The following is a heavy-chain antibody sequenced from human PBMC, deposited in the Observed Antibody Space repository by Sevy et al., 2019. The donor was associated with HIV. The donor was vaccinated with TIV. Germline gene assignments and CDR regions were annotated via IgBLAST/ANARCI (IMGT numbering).Heavy chain of an antibody. V-gene: IGHV1-8*03. J-gene: IGHJ6*03. D-gene: IGHD3-9*01. CDR3: ARVHLYRYYDILTGYGGGGYHYTDV. Sequence: ASVKVSCKASGYTFTSYDINWVRQATGQGLEWMGWMNPNSGNTGYAQKFQGRVTITRNTPISTAYMELSSLRSEDTAVYYCARVHLYRYYDILTGYGGGGYHYTDVWGKGTTVTVSS. CDR2: MNPNSGNT. CDR1: GYTFTSYD.